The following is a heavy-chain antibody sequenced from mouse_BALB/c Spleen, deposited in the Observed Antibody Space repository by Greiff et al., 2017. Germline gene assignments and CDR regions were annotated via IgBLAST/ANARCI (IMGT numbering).Heavy chain of an antibody. Sequence: EVKLVESGGGLVKPGGSLKLSCAASGFTFSSYTMSWVRQTPEKRLEWVATISSGGVNTYYPDSVKGRFTISRDNAKNNLYLQMSSLRSEDTALYYCARGNYAMDYWGQGTSVTVSS. V-gene: IGHV5-9*03. J-gene: IGHJ4*01. CDR1: GFTFSSYT. CDR2: ISSGGVNT. CDR3: ARGNYAMDY.